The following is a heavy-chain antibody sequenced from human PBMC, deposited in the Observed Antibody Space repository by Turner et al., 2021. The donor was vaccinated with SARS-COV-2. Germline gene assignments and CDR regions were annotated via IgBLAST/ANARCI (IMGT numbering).Heavy chain of an antibody. V-gene: IGHV1-2*04. CDR3: ARVAFDISPDAFDI. J-gene: IGHJ3*02. CDR1: GYTFTDYY. Sequence: QVQLVQPGAGWKNLGASVKVPCTTSGYTFTDYYRHWVRQAPGQGLEWIGWISPNSGGTHYARKFQGWVTMTRDTSVSVVYLELSRLKSDDTAVYYCARVAFDISPDAFDIWGQGTMVTVSS. CDR2: ISPNSGGT. D-gene: IGHD3-22*01.